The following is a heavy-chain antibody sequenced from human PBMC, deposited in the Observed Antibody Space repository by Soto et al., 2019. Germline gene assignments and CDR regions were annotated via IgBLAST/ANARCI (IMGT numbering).Heavy chain of an antibody. J-gene: IGHJ1*01. V-gene: IGHV4-59*08. CDR3: ARLSRNYDFWSGYYRPEYFQH. CDR1: GGSISSYY. CDR2: IYYSGST. Sequence: TSETLSLTCTVSGGSISSYYWSWIRKPPGKGLEWIGYIYYSGSTNYNPSLKSRVTISVDTSKNQFSLKLSSVTAADTAVYYCARLSRNYDFWSGYYRPEYFQHWGQGTLVTVSS. D-gene: IGHD3-3*01.